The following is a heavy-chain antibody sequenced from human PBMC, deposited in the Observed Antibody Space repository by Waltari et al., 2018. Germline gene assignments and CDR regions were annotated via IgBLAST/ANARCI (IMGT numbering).Heavy chain of an antibody. CDR1: GFTFSSYA. CDR3: AKDLRQIITIFGKGSVYYGMDV. Sequence: EVQLLESGGGLVQPGGSLRLSCAASGFTFSSYAMSWVRQAPGKGLGWVSAISGSDVRPYNADSVKGRFTISRDNSKNKLYLQMNSLRAEDTAVYYCAKDLRQIITIFGKGSVYYGMDVWGQGTTVTVSS. CDR2: ISGSDVRP. V-gene: IGHV3-23*01. D-gene: IGHD3-3*01. J-gene: IGHJ6*02.